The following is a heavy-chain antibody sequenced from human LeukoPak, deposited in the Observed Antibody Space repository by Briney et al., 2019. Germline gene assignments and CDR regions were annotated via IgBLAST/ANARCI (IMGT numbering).Heavy chain of an antibody. CDR3: ARDSGTVSDAFDI. J-gene: IGHJ3*02. CDR2: INPSGGST. D-gene: IGHD4-11*01. V-gene: IGHV1-46*01. CDR1: GYTFIGYY. Sequence: ASVKVSCKASGYTFIGYYIHWVRQAPGQGLEWMGIINPSGGSTRYAQKFQGRVTMTRDTSTGTIYMEPSSLRSEDTAVYFCARDSGTVSDAFDIWGQGTMVTVSS.